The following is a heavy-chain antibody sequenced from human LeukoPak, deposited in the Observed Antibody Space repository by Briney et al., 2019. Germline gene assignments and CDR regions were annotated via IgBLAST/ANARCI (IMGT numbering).Heavy chain of an antibody. CDR3: ASTRWYGGPPHYFDY. Sequence: PSETLSLTCTVSGGSISSSGYFWGWIRQPPGKGLEWIGSIHYSGTTYYSPSLKSRVTISVDTSKNQFSLKLSSVTAADTAVYYCASTRWYGGPPHYFDYWGQGTLVTVSS. J-gene: IGHJ4*02. CDR1: GGSISSSGYF. CDR2: IHYSGTT. V-gene: IGHV4-39*07. D-gene: IGHD4-23*01.